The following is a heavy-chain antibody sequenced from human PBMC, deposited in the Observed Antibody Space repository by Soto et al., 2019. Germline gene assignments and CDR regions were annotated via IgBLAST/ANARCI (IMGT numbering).Heavy chain of an antibody. J-gene: IGHJ4*02. CDR3: AGIGIAVAGFDY. CDR2: IIPIRGIA. D-gene: IGHD6-19*01. V-gene: IGHV1-69*02. CDR1: GGTFSSYT. Sequence: SVKVSCKASGGTFSSYTISWVRQAPGQGLEWMGRIIPIRGIANYAQKFQGRVTMTRNTSTSTAYMELSSLRSEDTAVYYCAGIGIAVAGFDYWGQGTLVTVSS.